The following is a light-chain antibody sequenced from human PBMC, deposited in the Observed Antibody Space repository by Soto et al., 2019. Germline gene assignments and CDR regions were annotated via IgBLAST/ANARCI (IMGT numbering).Light chain of an antibody. CDR2: GAS. Sequence: IVLTQSPATLSLSPGERATLSCRASQRVSSYLAWYQQKPGQAPRLLIYGASSRATGIPDRFSGSGSGTDFTLTISRLEPEDFAVYYCQQYGSSRTFGQGTKVDIK. J-gene: IGKJ1*01. V-gene: IGKV3-20*01. CDR1: QRVSSY. CDR3: QQYGSSRT.